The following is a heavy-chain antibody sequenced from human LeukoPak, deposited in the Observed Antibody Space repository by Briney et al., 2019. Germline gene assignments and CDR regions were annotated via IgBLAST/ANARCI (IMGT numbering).Heavy chain of an antibody. J-gene: IGHJ6*03. Sequence: ETLSLTCAVYGGSFSGYYWSWIRQAPGKGLEWVSSISSSSSYIYYADSVKGRFTIYRDNAKNSLYLQMNSLRVEDTAVYYCARASGWYERGPDYYYYYMDVWGKGTTVTVSS. V-gene: IGHV3-21*01. CDR2: ISSSSSYI. CDR3: ARASGWYERGPDYYYYYMDV. D-gene: IGHD6-19*01. CDR1: GGSFSGYY.